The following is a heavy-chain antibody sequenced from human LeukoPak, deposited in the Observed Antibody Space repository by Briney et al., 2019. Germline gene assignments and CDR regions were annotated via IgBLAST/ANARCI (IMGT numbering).Heavy chain of an antibody. Sequence: GGSLRLSCAASGFTFSSYGMHWVRQAPGKGLEWVAFIRYDGSNKYYADSVKGRFTISRDNSKNTLYLQMNSLRAEDTAVYYCARLNPFSDYCSSTSCYRGWFDPWGQGTLVTVSS. CDR2: IRYDGSNK. V-gene: IGHV3-30*02. J-gene: IGHJ5*02. CDR1: GFTFSSYG. D-gene: IGHD2-2*01. CDR3: ARLNPFSDYCSSTSCYRGWFDP.